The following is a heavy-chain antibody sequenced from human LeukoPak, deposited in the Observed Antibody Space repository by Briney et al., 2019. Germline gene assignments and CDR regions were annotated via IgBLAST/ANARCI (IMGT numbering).Heavy chain of an antibody. D-gene: IGHD6-6*01. CDR2: IYSSGST. CDR1: GDSISSYY. J-gene: IGHJ4*02. Sequence: PSETLSLTCTVSGDSISSYYWSWIRQPPGKGLEWIGYIYSSGSTNYNPSLKSRVTISVDTSKNQFSLKLSSVTAADTAVYYCARERSSSFLDYWGQGTLVTVSS. V-gene: IGHV4-59*01. CDR3: ARERSSSFLDY.